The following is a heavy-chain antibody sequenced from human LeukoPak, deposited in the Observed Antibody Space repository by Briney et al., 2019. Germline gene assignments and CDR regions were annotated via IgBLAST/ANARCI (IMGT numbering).Heavy chain of an antibody. CDR3: ARDLRGRYSSGWSGDYFDY. CDR1: GGSISSYY. V-gene: IGHV4-4*07. CDR2: IYTSGST. D-gene: IGHD6-19*01. Sequence: PSETLSLTCTVSGGSISSYYWSWIRQPAGKGLEWIGRIYTSGSTNYNPSLKSRVTMSVDTSKNQFSLKLSSVTAADTAVYYCARDLRGRYSSGWSGDYFDYWGQGTLVTVSS. J-gene: IGHJ4*02.